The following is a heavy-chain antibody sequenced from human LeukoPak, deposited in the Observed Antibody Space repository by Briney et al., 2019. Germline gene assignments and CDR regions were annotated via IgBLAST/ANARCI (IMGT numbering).Heavy chain of an antibody. CDR2: ISAYNGNT. CDR1: GYTFTSYG. J-gene: IGHJ4*02. D-gene: IGHD3-10*01. CDR3: ARAAKYYYGSGSYSRGYFDY. Sequence: GASVKVSCKASGYTFTSYGISWVRQAPGQGLEWMGWISAYNGNTNYAQTLQGRVTMTTDTSTSTAYMELRSLRSDDTAVYYCARAAKYYYGSGSYSRGYFDYWGQGTLVTVSS. V-gene: IGHV1-18*01.